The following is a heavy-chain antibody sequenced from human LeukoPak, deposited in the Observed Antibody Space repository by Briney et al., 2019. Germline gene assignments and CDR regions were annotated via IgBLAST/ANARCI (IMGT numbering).Heavy chain of an antibody. J-gene: IGHJ4*02. V-gene: IGHV3-7*01. CDR1: GFTFSSYW. Sequence: PGGSLRLSCVASGFTFSSYWMTWVRQAPGKGLEWLANIKEDGSIQYYLDSVRGRFTISRDNAKTSVYLQLNSLRADDTAVYYCARDVWTGVAVSDYWGQGTVVTVSS. CDR2: IKEDGSIQ. CDR3: ARDVWTGVAVSDY. D-gene: IGHD6-19*01.